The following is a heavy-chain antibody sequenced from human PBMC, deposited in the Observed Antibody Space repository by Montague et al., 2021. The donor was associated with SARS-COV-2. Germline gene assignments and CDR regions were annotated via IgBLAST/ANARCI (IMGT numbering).Heavy chain of an antibody. CDR2: ISSSGSTI. CDR1: GFTFSSYE. J-gene: IGHJ3*02. V-gene: IGHV3-48*03. CDR3: ARDVGELFFLVDAFDI. Sequence: SLRLSLAASGFTFSSYEMNWVRQAPGKGLEWVSYISSSGSTIYYADSVKGRFTISRDNAKNSLYLQMNSLRAEDTAVYYCARDVGELFFLVDAFDIWGQGTMVTVSS. D-gene: IGHD3-16*01.